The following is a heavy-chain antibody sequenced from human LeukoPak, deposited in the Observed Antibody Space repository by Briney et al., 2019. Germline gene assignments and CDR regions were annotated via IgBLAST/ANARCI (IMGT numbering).Heavy chain of an antibody. J-gene: IGHJ4*02. Sequence: GGSLRLSCAASGFTFDDYAMHWVRQAPGQGLEWVSLISGDGANIFYADSVKGRFTVSRDNGKNSLYLQMSSLRTEDTALYYCAKDNTGVIDYWGQGTLVTVSA. V-gene: IGHV3-43*02. CDR2: ISGDGANI. D-gene: IGHD2-8*01. CDR3: AKDNTGVIDY. CDR1: GFTFDDYA.